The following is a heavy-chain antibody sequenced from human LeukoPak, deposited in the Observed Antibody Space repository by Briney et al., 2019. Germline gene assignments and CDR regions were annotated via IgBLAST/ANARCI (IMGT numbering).Heavy chain of an antibody. D-gene: IGHD3-10*01. CDR3: AKVRPDYYYGSGSYYNGGPFDY. CDR2: ISWNSGSI. Sequence: GGSLRLSCAASGFTFDDYAMHWVRQAPGKGLEWVSGISWNSGSIGYADSVKGRFTISRDNAKNSLYLQMNSLRAEDTALHYCAKVRPDYYYGSGSYYNGGPFDYWGQGTLVTVSS. J-gene: IGHJ4*02. CDR1: GFTFDDYA. V-gene: IGHV3-9*01.